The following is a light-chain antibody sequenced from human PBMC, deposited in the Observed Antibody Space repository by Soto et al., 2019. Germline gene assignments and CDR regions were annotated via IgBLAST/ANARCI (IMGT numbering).Light chain of an antibody. CDR2: AAS. CDR1: QSISNH. J-gene: IGKJ4*01. V-gene: IGKV1-39*01. Sequence: DIQMTQSPSSLSASVEDRVIITCRASQSISNHLNRYQQKPGKAPKLLIFAASSLQSGVPSRFSGSRSGPDFTLTISSLQPEDFATYYCQQSYSDISFGGGTKVDIK. CDR3: QQSYSDIS.